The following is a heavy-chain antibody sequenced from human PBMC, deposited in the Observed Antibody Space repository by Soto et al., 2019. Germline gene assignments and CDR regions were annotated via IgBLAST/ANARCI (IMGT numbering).Heavy chain of an antibody. V-gene: IGHV4-30-4*01. CDR2: IYYSGTT. D-gene: IGHD5-18*01. Sequence: PSETLSLTCTVSGGSISSGDYYWSWIRQPPGKGLEWIGYIYYSGTTYYNPSLKSRVTISVDTSKNQFSLKVSSVTAADTAVHYCARALIQLWPHYYYGMDVWGQGTTVTVSS. J-gene: IGHJ6*02. CDR1: GGSISSGDYY. CDR3: ARALIQLWPHYYYGMDV.